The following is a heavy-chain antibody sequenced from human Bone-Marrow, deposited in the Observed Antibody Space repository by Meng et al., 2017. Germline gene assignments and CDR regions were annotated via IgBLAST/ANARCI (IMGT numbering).Heavy chain of an antibody. CDR2: IYYSGST. J-gene: IGHJ2*01. CDR1: GGSIISGDYY. CDR3: ARRLETHCSSTSCYVGGPYWYFDL. V-gene: IGHV4-30-4*01. D-gene: IGHD2-2*01. Sequence: QVQLQESGPGLVKPPQTLSLTCTVSGGSIISGDYYWSWIRQPPGKGLEWIGYIYYSGSTYYNPSLKSRVTISVDTSKNQFSLKLSSVTAADTAVYYCARRLETHCSSTSCYVGGPYWYFDLWGRGTLVTVSS.